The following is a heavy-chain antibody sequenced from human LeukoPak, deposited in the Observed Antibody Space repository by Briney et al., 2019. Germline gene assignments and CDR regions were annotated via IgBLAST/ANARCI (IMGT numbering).Heavy chain of an antibody. CDR2: ISANNGNT. J-gene: IGHJ4*02. V-gene: IGHV1-18*01. CDR3: ASDLLGYSSGWYSTTDFDY. D-gene: IGHD6-19*01. Sequence: GASVTVSCTASGYTFTSYGISWVRQAPGQGLEWMGWISANNGNTNYAQTLKGRVTITTDTSTSTAYMELRSLRSDDTAVYYCASDLLGYSSGWYSTTDFDYWGQGTLGTVSS. CDR1: GYTFTSYG.